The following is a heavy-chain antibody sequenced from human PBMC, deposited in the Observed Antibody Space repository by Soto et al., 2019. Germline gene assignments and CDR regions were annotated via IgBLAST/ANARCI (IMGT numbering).Heavy chain of an antibody. CDR1: GFTFSSYG. CDR3: ARGSTGDTAMLSLFYYYYGMDV. D-gene: IGHD5-18*01. V-gene: IGHV3-33*01. J-gene: IGHJ6*04. CDR2: IWYDGSNK. Sequence: GGSLRLSCAASGFTFSSYGMHWVRQAPGKGLEWVAVIWYDGSNKYYADSVKGRFTISRDNSKNTLYLQMNSLRAEDTAVYYCARGSTGDTAMLSLFYYYYGMDVWGEGTPVTGSS.